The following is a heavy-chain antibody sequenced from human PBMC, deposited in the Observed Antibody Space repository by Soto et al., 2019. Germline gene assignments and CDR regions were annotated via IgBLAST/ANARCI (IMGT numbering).Heavy chain of an antibody. CDR1: GGTFSSYT. D-gene: IGHD6-13*01. J-gene: IGHJ4*02. V-gene: IGHV1-69*02. CDR2: IIPILGIA. Sequence: QVQLVQSGAEVKKPGSSVKVSCKASGGTFSSYTISWVRQAPGQGLEWMGRIIPILGIANYAQKFQGRVTITADKSTSTAYMELSSLRSEDTAVYYSARVARGQQLDFDYWGQGTLVTVSS. CDR3: ARVARGQQLDFDY.